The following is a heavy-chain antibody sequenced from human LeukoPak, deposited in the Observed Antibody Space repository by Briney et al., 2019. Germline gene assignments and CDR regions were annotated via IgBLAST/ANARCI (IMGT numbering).Heavy chain of an antibody. J-gene: IGHJ4*02. V-gene: IGHV3-33*01. CDR2: IWYDGSNK. Sequence: GRSLRLSCAASGFTFSSYGMHWVRQAPGKGLEWVAVIWYDGSNKYYADSVKGRFTISRDNSKNTLYLQMKSLRAEDTAVYYCARGIAAAGLDYWGQGTLVTVSS. CDR3: ARGIAAAGLDY. CDR1: GFTFSSYG. D-gene: IGHD6-13*01.